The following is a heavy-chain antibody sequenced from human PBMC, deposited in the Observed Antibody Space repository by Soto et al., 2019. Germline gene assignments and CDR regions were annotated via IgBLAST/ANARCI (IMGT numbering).Heavy chain of an antibody. CDR2: ISYDGTNK. CDR1: GFTFSTYA. Sequence: QVQLVESGGGVVQPGRSLRLSCAASGFTFSTYAMHWVRQAPGKGLEWVAVISYDGTNKYYADSVRGRFTISRDNSKNTLFLQMNSLRAEDTAVYYCAKDGGGYNYGYVMLDKYYYGMDVWGQGTRVTVSS. CDR3: AKDGGGYNYGYVMLDKYYYGMDV. V-gene: IGHV3-30-3*01. D-gene: IGHD5-18*01. J-gene: IGHJ6*02.